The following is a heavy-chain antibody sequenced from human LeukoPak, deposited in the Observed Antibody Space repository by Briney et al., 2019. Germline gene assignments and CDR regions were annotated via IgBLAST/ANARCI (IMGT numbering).Heavy chain of an antibody. CDR1: GGSISSSSYY. V-gene: IGHV4-39*07. CDR3: ARDPSIAAAGTDYYYYMDV. J-gene: IGHJ6*03. CDR2: IYYSGST. Sequence: PSETLSLTCTVSGGSISSSSYYWGWVRQPPGKGPEWIGSIYYSGSTYYNPSLKSRVTISVDTSKNQFSLRLSSVTAADTAVYYCARDPSIAAAGTDYYYYMDVWGKGTTVTVSS. D-gene: IGHD6-13*01.